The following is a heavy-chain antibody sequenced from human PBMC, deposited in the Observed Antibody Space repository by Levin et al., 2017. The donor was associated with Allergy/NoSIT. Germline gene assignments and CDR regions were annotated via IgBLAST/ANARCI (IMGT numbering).Heavy chain of an antibody. V-gene: IGHV4-39*07. CDR3: ARETNSALHY. J-gene: IGHJ4*02. CDR1: GGSVSSSSYY. D-gene: IGHD2-8*01. Sequence: SSETLSLTCTVSGGSVSSSSYYWGWVRQPPGEGLEWIGSIYYSGTTYYKPSLKSRVTISIDTSKNHFSLKLSSVTAADTAIYYCARETNSALHYWGQGTLVTVSS. CDR2: IYYSGTT.